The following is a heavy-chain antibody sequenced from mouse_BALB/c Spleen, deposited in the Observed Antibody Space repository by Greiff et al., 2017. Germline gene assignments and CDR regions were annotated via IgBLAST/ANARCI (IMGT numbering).Heavy chain of an antibody. Sequence: EVQLQESGGGLVQPKGSLKLSCAASGFTFNTYAMNWVRQAPGKGLEWVARIRSKSNNYATYYADSVKDRFTISRDDSQSMLYLQMNNLKTEDTAKYYCVRPPSYDGYSYWYFDVWGAGTTVTVSS. D-gene: IGHD2-3*01. J-gene: IGHJ1*01. CDR1: GFTFNTYA. CDR3: VRPPSYDGYSYWYFDV. V-gene: IGHV10-1*02. CDR2: IRSKSNNYAT.